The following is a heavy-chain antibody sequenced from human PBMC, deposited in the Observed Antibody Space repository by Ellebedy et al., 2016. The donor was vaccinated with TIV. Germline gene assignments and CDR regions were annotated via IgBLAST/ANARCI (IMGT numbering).Heavy chain of an antibody. J-gene: IGHJ4*02. CDR2: ITSSSSTI. CDR1: GFTFSSYS. Sequence: PGGSLRLSCAASGFTFSSYSMNWVRQAPGKGLEWFSSITSSSSTIYYADSVKGRFTISRDNAKNSLYLQMNSLRDEDTAVYYCARLKYSSSDYWGQGTLVTVSS. V-gene: IGHV3-48*02. CDR3: ARLKYSSSDY. D-gene: IGHD6-6*01.